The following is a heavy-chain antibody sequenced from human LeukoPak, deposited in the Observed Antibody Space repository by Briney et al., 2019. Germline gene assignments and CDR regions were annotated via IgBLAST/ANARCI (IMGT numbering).Heavy chain of an antibody. J-gene: IGHJ5*02. Sequence: GASVKVSCKASGYMFTKYGISWVRQAPGQGLEWMGLINPTGGSTGYAQKFQGRVTMTRDMSTSTDYMELSSLRSEDTAIYYCARDNSVGDNAWWFDPWGQGTLVTVSS. D-gene: IGHD1-26*01. CDR1: GYMFTKYG. CDR3: ARDNSVGDNAWWFDP. V-gene: IGHV1-46*01. CDR2: INPTGGST.